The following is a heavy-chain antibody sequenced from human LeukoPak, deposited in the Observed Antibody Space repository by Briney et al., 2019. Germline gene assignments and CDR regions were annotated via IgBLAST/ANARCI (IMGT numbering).Heavy chain of an antibody. V-gene: IGHV3-23*01. CDR1: GFTFSSYA. CDR2: ISGSGGST. J-gene: IGHJ4*02. Sequence: PGGSLRLSCAASGFTFSSYAMSWVRQAPGKGLEWASDISGSGGSTYYAYSVKGRFTISRDNSKNTLYLQMNSLRAEDTAVYYCAKTRSTPLHGGLDYWGQGTLVTVSS. CDR3: AKTRSTPLHGGLDY. D-gene: IGHD3-16*01.